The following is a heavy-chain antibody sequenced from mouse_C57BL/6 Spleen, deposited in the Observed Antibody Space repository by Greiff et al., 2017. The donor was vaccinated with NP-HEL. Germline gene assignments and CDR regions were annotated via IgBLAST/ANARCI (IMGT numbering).Heavy chain of an antibody. CDR3: ARAGYYEYYFDY. D-gene: IGHD2-4*01. Sequence: EVNVVESGGGLVQPGGSLSLSCAASGFTFTDYYMSWVRQPPGKALEWLGFIRNKANGYTTEYSASVKGRFTISRDNSQSILYLQMNALRAEDSATYYCARAGYYEYYFDYWGQGTTLTVSS. CDR1: GFTFTDYY. J-gene: IGHJ2*01. V-gene: IGHV7-3*01. CDR2: IRNKANGYTT.